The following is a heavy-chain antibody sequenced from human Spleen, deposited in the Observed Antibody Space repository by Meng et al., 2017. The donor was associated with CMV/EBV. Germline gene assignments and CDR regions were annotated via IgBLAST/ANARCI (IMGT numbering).Heavy chain of an antibody. Sequence: GESLKISCAASGFTFSSYWMHWVRQAPGKGLVWVSRINSDGSSTSYADSVKGRFTISRDNSKNTLYLQMNSLRAEDTAVYYCARDRQLADAFDIWGQGTMVTVSS. CDR2: INSDGSST. CDR3: ARDRQLADAFDI. CDR1: GFTFSSYW. D-gene: IGHD1-1*01. J-gene: IGHJ3*02. V-gene: IGHV3-74*01.